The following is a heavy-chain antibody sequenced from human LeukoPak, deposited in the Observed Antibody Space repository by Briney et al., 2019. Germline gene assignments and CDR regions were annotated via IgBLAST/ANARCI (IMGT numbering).Heavy chain of an antibody. CDR2: ISSSSTYI. CDR1: GFTFSTYS. Sequence: GGSRRLSCAASGFTFSTYSMNWVRQAPGKGLEWVSSISSSSTYIYYADSVKGRFTISRDNAKNSLYLQMSSLRAEDTAVYYCARDRCGGDYAPDYWGLGTLVTVSS. V-gene: IGHV3-21*01. CDR3: ARDRCGGDYAPDY. D-gene: IGHD2-21*02. J-gene: IGHJ4*02.